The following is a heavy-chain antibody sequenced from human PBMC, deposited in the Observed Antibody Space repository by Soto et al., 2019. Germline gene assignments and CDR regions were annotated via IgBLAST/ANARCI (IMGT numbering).Heavy chain of an antibody. Sequence: EAQLLQSGGGLVQPGGSLRLSCAASGSTVRPYAMTWVRQAPGKGLEWVSTISANGAATYYADSVRGRFTISRDKSKDTLYLQMDGLRADDTAVYYCAKDPRRELRGVDSWGQGTLVTVSS. CDR2: ISANGAAT. CDR3: AKDPRRELRGVDS. J-gene: IGHJ4*02. V-gene: IGHV3-23*01. CDR1: GSTVRPYA. D-gene: IGHD1-7*01.